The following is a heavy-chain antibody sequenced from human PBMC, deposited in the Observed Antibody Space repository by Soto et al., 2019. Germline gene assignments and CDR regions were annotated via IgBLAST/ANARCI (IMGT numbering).Heavy chain of an antibody. D-gene: IGHD3-3*01. CDR2: VFSNDEK. CDR1: GFSLSNARMG. J-gene: IGHJ6*02. CDR3: ARIERRTIFGVVRRVLYGMHX. Sequence: FGATLVNPTETLTLTCTVSGFSLSNARMGVSWIRHPPVKALEWLAHVFSNDEKCCSTSLKIRRTISKDTSKSQLVLTMTKMDPVDTATYYCARIERRTIFGVVRRVLYGMHXWGQGTTVTVS. V-gene: IGHV2-26*01.